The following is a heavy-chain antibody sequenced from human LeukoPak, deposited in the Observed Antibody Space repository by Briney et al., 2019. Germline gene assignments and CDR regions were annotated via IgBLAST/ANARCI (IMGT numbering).Heavy chain of an antibody. CDR3: ARGPYGYASSATLGSYNWFDP. CDR2: IYPGDSHT. V-gene: IGHV5-51*01. J-gene: IGHJ5*02. CDR1: GYSFTNNW. D-gene: IGHD3-10*01. Sequence: GESLKISCKGSGYSFTNNWIGWVRQMPGKGLEWMGIIYPGDSHTRYSPSFQDQVTISADKSINTAYLQWSSLKASDTAMYYCARGPYGYASSATLGSYNWFDPWGQGTLVTVSS.